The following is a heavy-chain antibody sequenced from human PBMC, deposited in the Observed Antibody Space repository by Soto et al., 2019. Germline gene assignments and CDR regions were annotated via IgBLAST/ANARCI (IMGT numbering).Heavy chain of an antibody. D-gene: IGHD3-10*01. J-gene: IGHJ6*02. CDR1: GGSINSYY. Sequence: QVQLQESGPGLVKPSETLSLSCTVSGGSINSYYWSWIRQSPGKRMEWIGYVHHSWGSSYNPSLQSRFAISLDPAKSQFSLKVTSVTATATAVYYCARQGFGPLHGLVDVWGQGTTVTVSS. CDR3: ARQGFGPLHGLVDV. V-gene: IGHV4-59*08. CDR2: VHHSWGS.